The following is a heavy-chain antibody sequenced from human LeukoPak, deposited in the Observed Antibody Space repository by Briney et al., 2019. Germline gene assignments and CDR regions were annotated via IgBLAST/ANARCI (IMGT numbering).Heavy chain of an antibody. CDR3: ARDKGDYHTSGSLFVF. CDR1: GVSISSGGYY. J-gene: IGHJ4*02. V-gene: IGHV4-31*03. D-gene: IGHD3-22*01. Sequence: SETLSLTCTVSGVSISSGGYYWSWIRQHPGKGLEWIGYIYYSGSTYYNPSLKSRVTISVDTSKDQFSLKLSSVTAADTAVYYCARDKGDYHTSGSLFVFGGQGALVTVSS. CDR2: IYYSGST.